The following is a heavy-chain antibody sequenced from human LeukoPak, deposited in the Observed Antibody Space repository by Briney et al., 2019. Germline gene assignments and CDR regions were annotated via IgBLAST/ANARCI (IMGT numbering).Heavy chain of an antibody. CDR3: VRDRYYGSGSFYQMDV. J-gene: IGHJ6*02. Sequence: ASVKVSCKASGYTFIGYYMHWVRQAPGQGLEWMGWINPNSGGTDYEQKFQGRVTMTRDTSISTAYVELSSLRSDDTAVYYCVRDRYYGSGSFYQMDVWGQGTTVTVSS. CDR2: INPNSGGT. D-gene: IGHD3-10*01. CDR1: GYTFIGYY. V-gene: IGHV1-2*02.